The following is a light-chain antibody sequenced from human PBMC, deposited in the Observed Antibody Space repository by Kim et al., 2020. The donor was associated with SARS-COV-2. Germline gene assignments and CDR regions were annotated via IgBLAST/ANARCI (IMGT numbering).Light chain of an antibody. CDR1: SGSIASNY. Sequence: FMLTQPHSVSESPGKTVTISCTRSSGSIASNYVQWYQQRPGSAPTTVIYEDNQRPSGVPDRFSGSIDSSSNSASLTISGLKTEDEADYYCQSYDSSKHGHWVFGGGTQLTAL. V-gene: IGLV6-57*04. J-gene: IGLJ3*02. CDR2: EDN. CDR3: QSYDSSKHGHWV.